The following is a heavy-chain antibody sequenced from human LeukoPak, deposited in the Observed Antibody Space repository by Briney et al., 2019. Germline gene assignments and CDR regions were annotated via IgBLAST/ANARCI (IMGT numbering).Heavy chain of an antibody. Sequence: GASVKVSCKASGYTFTSYYMHWVRQAPGQGLEWMGIINPSGGSTSYAQKFQGRVTMTRDTSTSTVYMELSSLRSEDTAVYYCAKDRFYYDSSGYSSVLYWGQGTLVTVSS. CDR3: AKDRFYYDSSGYSSVLY. CDR2: INPSGGST. CDR1: GYTFTSYY. J-gene: IGHJ4*02. D-gene: IGHD3-22*01. V-gene: IGHV1-46*01.